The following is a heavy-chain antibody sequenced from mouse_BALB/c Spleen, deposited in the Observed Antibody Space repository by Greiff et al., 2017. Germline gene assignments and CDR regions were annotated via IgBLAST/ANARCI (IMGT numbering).Heavy chain of an antibody. CDR1: GFSLTGYG. V-gene: IGHV2-6-7*01. CDR2: IWGDGST. Sequence: VKLQESGPGLVAPSQSLSITCTVSGFSLTGYGVNWVRQPPGKGLEWLGMIWGDGSTDYNSALKSRLSISKDNSKSQVFLKMNSLQTDDTARYYCARAPYDGGTWFAYWGQGTLVTVSA. CDR3: ARAPYDGGTWFAY. J-gene: IGHJ3*01. D-gene: IGHD2-12*01.